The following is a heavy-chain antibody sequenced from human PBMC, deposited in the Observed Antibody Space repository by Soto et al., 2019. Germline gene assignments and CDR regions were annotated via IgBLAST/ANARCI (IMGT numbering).Heavy chain of an antibody. CDR2: ISSGSKTI. Sequence: PGGSLRRSCAAFGSTFSGYSVNWVRQAPGKGLEWVSYISSGSKTIYYAESVKGRFTVSRDNARNSQYLQMNSLRDEDTAVYYCAREDILGVRSFDYWGQGTLVTVSS. D-gene: IGHD3-9*01. J-gene: IGHJ4*02. V-gene: IGHV3-48*02. CDR3: AREDILGVRSFDY. CDR1: GSTFSGYS.